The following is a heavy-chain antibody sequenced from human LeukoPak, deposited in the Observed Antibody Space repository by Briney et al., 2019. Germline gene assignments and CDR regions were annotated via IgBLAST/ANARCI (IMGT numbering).Heavy chain of an antibody. J-gene: IGHJ5*02. V-gene: IGHV4-39*07. CDR2: IYYSGST. Sequence: SETLSLTCTVSGGSISSSSYYWGWIRQPPGKGREWIGSIYYSGSTYYNPSLKSRVTISVDTSKNQFSLKLSSVTAADTAVYYCARGGSSGWYDARTPGCWFDPWGQGTLVTVSS. D-gene: IGHD6-19*01. CDR1: GGSISSSSYY. CDR3: ARGGSSGWYDARTPGCWFDP.